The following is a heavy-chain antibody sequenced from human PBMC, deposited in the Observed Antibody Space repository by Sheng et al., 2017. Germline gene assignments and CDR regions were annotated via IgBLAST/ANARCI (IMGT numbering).Heavy chain of an antibody. Sequence: EVQLVESGGGLVQPGGSLKLSCAASGFTFSGSAMHWVRQASGKGLEWVGRIRSKANSYATAYAASVKGRFTISRDDSKNTAYLQMNSLKTEDTAVYYCTSPGDGGSYQKSDYWGQGTLVTVSS. J-gene: IGHJ4*02. CDR3: TSPGDGGSYQKSDY. CDR1: GFTFSGSA. V-gene: IGHV3-73*02. D-gene: IGHD2-15*01. CDR2: IRSKANSYAT.